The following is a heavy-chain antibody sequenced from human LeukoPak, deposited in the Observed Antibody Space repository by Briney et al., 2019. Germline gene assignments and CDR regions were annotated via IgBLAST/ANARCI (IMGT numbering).Heavy chain of an antibody. CDR1: GGSISSYY. J-gene: IGHJ2*01. CDR2: IYTSGGT. D-gene: IGHD6-13*01. Sequence: PSETLSLTCTVSGGSISSYYWSWIRQPAGKGLEWIGRIYTSGGTNYNPSLKSRVTMSVDTSKNQFSLKLSSVTAADTAVYYCARALDSSSWPSWYFDLWGRGTLVTVSS. CDR3: ARALDSSSWPSWYFDL. V-gene: IGHV4-4*07.